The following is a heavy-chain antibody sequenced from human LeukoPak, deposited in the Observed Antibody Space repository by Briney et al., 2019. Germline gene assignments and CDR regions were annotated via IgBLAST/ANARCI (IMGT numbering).Heavy chain of an antibody. CDR1: GGHLSIGRYY. V-gene: IGHV4-61*02. CDR3: ARDYPSYDFWSGYYPNWFDP. J-gene: IGHJ5*02. Sequence: SQTLSLPRTVSGGHLSIGRYYGSWIRQPARNELEWIGRIYTSGSTTYNPSLKSRVTISVDTSKNQFSLKLSSVTAADTAVYYCARDYPSYDFWSGYYPNWFDPWGQGTLVTVSS. CDR2: IYTSGST. D-gene: IGHD3-3*01.